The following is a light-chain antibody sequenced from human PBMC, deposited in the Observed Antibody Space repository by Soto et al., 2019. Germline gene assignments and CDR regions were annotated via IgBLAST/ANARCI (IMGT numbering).Light chain of an antibody. CDR2: DAS. V-gene: IGKV3-11*01. CDR1: QSVRNY. Sequence: EIVSTQSPATLSLSPGERATLSCRASQSVRNYLAWYQQKPGQAPRLLIYDASNRATGIPARFSGSGSGTDFTLTISSLEPEDFAVYYCQQRSNWPLTFGGGTKVEIK. CDR3: QQRSNWPLT. J-gene: IGKJ4*01.